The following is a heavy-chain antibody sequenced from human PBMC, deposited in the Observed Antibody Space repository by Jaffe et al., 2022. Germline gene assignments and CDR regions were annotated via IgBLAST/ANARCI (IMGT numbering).Heavy chain of an antibody. V-gene: IGHV3-21*01. CDR2: ISSSSSYI. Sequence: EVQLVESGGGLVKPGGSLRLSCAASGFTFSSYSMNWVRQAPGKGLEWVSSISSSSSYIYYADSVKGRFTISRDNAKNSLYLQMNSLRAEDTAVYYCARDPEPRHRKNTYDWFDPWGQGTLVTVSS. CDR3: ARDPEPRHRKNTYDWFDP. J-gene: IGHJ5*02. D-gene: IGHD1-1*01. CDR1: GFTFSSYS.